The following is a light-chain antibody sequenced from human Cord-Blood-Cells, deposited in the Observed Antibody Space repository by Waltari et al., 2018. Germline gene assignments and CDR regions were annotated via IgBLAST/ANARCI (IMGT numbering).Light chain of an antibody. CDR3: AAWDDSLNGYV. V-gene: IGLV1-44*01. CDR1: SSNIGSNT. J-gene: IGLJ1*01. CDR2: SNN. Sequence: QSVLTQPPSASGTPGQRVTISCSGSSSNIGSNTVNWYQQLPGTAPKLLIYSNNPRPSGVPDRFSGSTSGTSASLAISGLQSEDEADYYCAAWDDSLNGYVFGTGTKVTVL.